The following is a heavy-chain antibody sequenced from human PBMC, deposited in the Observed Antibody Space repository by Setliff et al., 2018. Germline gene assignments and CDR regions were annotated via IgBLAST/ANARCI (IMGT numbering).Heavy chain of an antibody. J-gene: IGHJ4*01. V-gene: IGHV4-59*08. CDR2: IHYSRST. CDR1: GGSISTYY. Sequence: SEALSLTCTVSGGSISTYYWSWIRQLPEKGLEWIAYIHYSRSTNQNPSLKSRVTISVDTSKNQFSLKLSSVIAADTAVHYCASGLEFDYWGPGSPVTVSS. CDR3: ASGLEFDY. D-gene: IGHD1-1*01.